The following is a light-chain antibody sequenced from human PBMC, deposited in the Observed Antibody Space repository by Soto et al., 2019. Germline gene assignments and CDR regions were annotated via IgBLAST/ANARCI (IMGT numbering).Light chain of an antibody. Sequence: DIQMTQSPSTLSVSVGDRVSITCRASQSINTWLAWYQQKPGKAPKLLIYHASSLESGVPSRFSGSGSGTEFTLTLSSLQPDDFATYYCQHYNSYPWTFGQGTKVEIK. CDR3: QHYNSYPWT. CDR1: QSINTW. V-gene: IGKV1-5*01. J-gene: IGKJ1*01. CDR2: HAS.